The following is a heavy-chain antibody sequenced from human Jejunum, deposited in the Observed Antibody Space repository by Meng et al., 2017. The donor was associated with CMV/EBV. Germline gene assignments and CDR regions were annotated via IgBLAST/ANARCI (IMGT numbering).Heavy chain of an antibody. D-gene: IGHD1-14*01. J-gene: IGHJ4*02. Sequence: KAYCKASGYSFSDYYMNWVRQAPGQGLEWMGWINPKTGGTDYAQKFQGRVTLTRETSITTVYMELSNLKSDDSAVYYCSSAPGDYWGQGTLVTVSS. CDR2: INPKTGGT. V-gene: IGHV1-2*02. CDR1: GYSFSDYY. CDR3: SSAPGDY.